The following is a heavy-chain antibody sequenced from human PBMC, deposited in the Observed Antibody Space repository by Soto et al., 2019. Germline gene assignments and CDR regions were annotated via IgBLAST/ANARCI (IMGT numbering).Heavy chain of an antibody. J-gene: IGHJ5*02. D-gene: IGHD6-13*01. Sequence: GGSLRLSCAGSGFTLSDHYIDWVRQAPGKGLEWVGRSRDKAQGYSTAYAASVKGRFTTSRDESKNSLYLQMNSLRAEDTAVYYCARDVYSNQFDPWGQGTLVTLSS. CDR1: GFTLSDHY. CDR3: ARDVYSNQFDP. CDR2: SRDKAQGYST. V-gene: IGHV3-72*01.